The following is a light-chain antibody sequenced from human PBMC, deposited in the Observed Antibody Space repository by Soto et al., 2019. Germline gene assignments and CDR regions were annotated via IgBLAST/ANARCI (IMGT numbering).Light chain of an antibody. CDR2: DVS. J-gene: IGLJ2*01. Sequence: QSVLTQPASVSGSPGQSITISCTGTSSDVGAYNYVSWYQQHPGKAPKLMMFDVSNRPSGVSNRFSASKSGNTASLTISGLQAEDEAAYYYSSYTSSSPVVFGGGTKLTVL. CDR3: SSYTSSSPVV. CDR1: SSDVGAYNY. V-gene: IGLV2-14*01.